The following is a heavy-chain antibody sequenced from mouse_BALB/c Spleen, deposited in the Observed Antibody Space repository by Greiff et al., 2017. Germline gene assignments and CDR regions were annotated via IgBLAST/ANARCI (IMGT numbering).Heavy chain of an antibody. CDR3: ARYDYSFAY. D-gene: IGHD1-1*01. CDR1: GFTIKDYY. J-gene: IGHJ3*01. Sequence: EVKLMESGAELVRPGALVKLSCKASGFTIKDYYMHWVKQRPEQGLEWIGWIDPENGNTIYDPKFQGKASITADTSSNTAYLQLSSLTSEDTAVYYCARYDYSFAYWGQGTLVTVSA. CDR2: IDPENGNT. V-gene: IGHV14-1*02.